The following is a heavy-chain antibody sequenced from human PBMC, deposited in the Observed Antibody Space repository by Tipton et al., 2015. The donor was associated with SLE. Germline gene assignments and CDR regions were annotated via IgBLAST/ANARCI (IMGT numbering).Heavy chain of an antibody. CDR1: GDSIISNNY. CDR3: ARVGITGTTWDWYFDL. V-gene: IGHV4-4*02. D-gene: IGHD1-7*01. Sequence: TLSLTCAVSGDSIISNNYWSWVRQPPGKGPEWIGEMWHIGTTNYNPSLSGRVTISIDTSKNQFSLKLSSVTAADTAVYYCARVGITGTTWDWYFDLWGRGTLVTVSS. CDR2: MWHIGTT. J-gene: IGHJ2*01.